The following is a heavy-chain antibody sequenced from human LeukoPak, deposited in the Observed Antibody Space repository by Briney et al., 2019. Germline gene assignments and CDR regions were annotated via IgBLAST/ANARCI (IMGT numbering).Heavy chain of an antibody. D-gene: IGHD6-6*01. CDR2: IYYSGST. J-gene: IGHJ4*02. V-gene: IGHV4-39*07. CDR1: GGSISSSSYY. CDR3: ARDQESSSSSEFDY. Sequence: SETLSLTCTVSGGSISSSSYYWGWIRQPPGKGLEWIGSIYYSGSTYYNPSLKSRVTISVDTSKNQFSLKLSSVTAADTAVYYCARDQESSSSSEFDYWGQGTLVTVSS.